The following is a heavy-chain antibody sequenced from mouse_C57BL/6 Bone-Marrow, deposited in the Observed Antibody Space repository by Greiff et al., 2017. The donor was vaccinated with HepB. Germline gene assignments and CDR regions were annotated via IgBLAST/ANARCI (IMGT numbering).Heavy chain of an antibody. CDR3: ARGHYYGSSYRSYYAMDY. CDR2: IDPSDSYT. D-gene: IGHD1-1*01. Sequence: QVQLQQPGAELVMPGASVKLSCKASGYTFTSYWMHWVKQRPGQGLEWIGEIDPSDSYTNYNQKFKGKSTLTVDKSSSTAYMQLSSLTSEDSAVYYCARGHYYGSSYRSYYAMDYWGQGTSVTVSS. CDR1: GYTFTSYW. J-gene: IGHJ4*01. V-gene: IGHV1-69*01.